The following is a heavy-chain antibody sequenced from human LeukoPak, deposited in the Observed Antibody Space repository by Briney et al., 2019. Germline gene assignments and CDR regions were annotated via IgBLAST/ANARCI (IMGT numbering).Heavy chain of an antibody. D-gene: IGHD2-2*01. CDR3: AREGGYCISTSCYEMDGMDV. CDR1: GGTFSSYA. V-gene: IGHV1-69*13. Sequence: AASVKVSCKASGGTFSSYAISWVRQAPGQGLEWMGGIIPIFGTANYAQKFQGRVTITADESTSTAYMELSSLRSEDTAVYYCAREGGYCISTSCYEMDGMDVWGKGTTVTVSS. J-gene: IGHJ6*04. CDR2: IIPIFGTA.